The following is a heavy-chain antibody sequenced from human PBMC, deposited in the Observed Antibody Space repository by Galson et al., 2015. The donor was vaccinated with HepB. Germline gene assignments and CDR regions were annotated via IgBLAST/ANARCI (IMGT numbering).Heavy chain of an antibody. V-gene: IGHV4-30-2*01. D-gene: IGHD2-21*02. CDR3: ARGLSSSYFRH. Sequence: TLSLTCDVSGGSISSGGYSWSWIRQPPGKGLEWIGYIYHSGTTYYNPSLKSRVTMSVDRSKNQFSLKLSAVTAADTAVYYCARGLSSSYFRHWGQGTLVTVSS. CDR2: IYHSGTT. CDR1: GGSISSGGYS. J-gene: IGHJ1*01.